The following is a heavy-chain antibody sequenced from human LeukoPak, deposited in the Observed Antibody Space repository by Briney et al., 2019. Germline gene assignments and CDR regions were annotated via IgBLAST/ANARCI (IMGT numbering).Heavy chain of an antibody. J-gene: IGHJ4*02. CDR1: GFAFGDYH. Sequence: GGSLRLSCAASGFAFGDYHMSWIRQAPGKGLEWVSYISRSSDYKDFADSVRGRFTVSRDNAKNSMYLQMSSLRAEDTAVYYCAKVIREVDMSHDYWGQGALVTVSS. CDR2: ISRSSDYK. D-gene: IGHD5-24*01. V-gene: IGHV3-11*05. CDR3: AKVIREVDMSHDY.